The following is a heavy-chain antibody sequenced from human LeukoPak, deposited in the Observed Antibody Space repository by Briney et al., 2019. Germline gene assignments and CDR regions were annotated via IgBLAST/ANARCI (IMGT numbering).Heavy chain of an antibody. D-gene: IGHD1-1*01. CDR1: GFTFSSNW. CDR3: ARALTTLTYEGY. CDR2: IKPDGSAQ. Sequence: PGGSLRLSCATSGFTFSSNWMSWVRHVPGRGLDWVANIKPDGSAQYYAASVKGRFTVSRDNAKNSLYLQMNSLRAEDTAVYYCARALTTLTYEGYWGQGTLVTVSS. V-gene: IGHV3-7*01. J-gene: IGHJ4*02.